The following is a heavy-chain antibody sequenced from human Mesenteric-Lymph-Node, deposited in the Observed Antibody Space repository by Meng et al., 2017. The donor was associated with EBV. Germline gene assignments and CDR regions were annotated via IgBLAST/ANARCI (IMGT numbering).Heavy chain of an antibody. D-gene: IGHD3-10*01. CDR2: INHSGST. J-gene: IGHJ4*02. Sequence: QVQLAQWGAGLLKPSETLSLPCAVYGGSFSGYYWSWIRQPPGKGLEWIGEINHSGSTNYNPSFKSRVTISVDMSKNHFSLRLTSVTPADTAVYYCARGYGSGSYRYFDYWGQGTLVTVSS. CDR1: GGSFSGYY. V-gene: IGHV4-34*01. CDR3: ARGYGSGSYRYFDY.